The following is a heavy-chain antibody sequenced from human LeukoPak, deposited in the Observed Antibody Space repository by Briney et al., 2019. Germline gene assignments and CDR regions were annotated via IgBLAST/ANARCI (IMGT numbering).Heavy chain of an antibody. Sequence: ASVKVSCKASGLTFTNYGITWVRQAPGQGLEWVGWISAYDGNTNYAQKFQGRVTMTTDTSTNTAYMELRSLRYDDTAVYYCALLRVEAGTHNFDYWGQGTLVTVSS. J-gene: IGHJ4*02. D-gene: IGHD6-19*01. CDR3: ALLRVEAGTHNFDY. V-gene: IGHV1-18*01. CDR2: ISAYDGNT. CDR1: GLTFTNYG.